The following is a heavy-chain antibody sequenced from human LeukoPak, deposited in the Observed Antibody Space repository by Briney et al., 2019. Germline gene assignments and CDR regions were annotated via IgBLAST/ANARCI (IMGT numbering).Heavy chain of an antibody. Sequence: ASVKVSCKASGGTFSIYAISWVRQAPGQGLEWMGGIIPIFGTTNHAQKFQDRVTITADESTSTARMELSGLRSEDTAVYYCARAGGILLDCSGASCYGPVDYWGQGTLVTVSS. D-gene: IGHD2-2*01. J-gene: IGHJ4*02. CDR2: IIPIFGTT. CDR1: GGTFSIYA. V-gene: IGHV1-69*13. CDR3: ARAGGILLDCSGASCYGPVDY.